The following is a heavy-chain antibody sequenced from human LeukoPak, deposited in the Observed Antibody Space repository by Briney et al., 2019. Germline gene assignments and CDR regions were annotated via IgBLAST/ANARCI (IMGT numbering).Heavy chain of an antibody. J-gene: IGHJ4*02. Sequence: SETLSLTCVVSGGSISSYYWTWIRQVAGKGLEWVGRIYASGDRNYNPFLKRRVTMSVDTSKNQFSLMLSHVAAAGPGGDFGGRGWAPRGEKSFFDQWGQGALVTVSS. CDR3: GRGWAPRGEKSFFDQ. CDR2: IYASGDR. V-gene: IGHV4-4*07. CDR1: GGSISSYY. D-gene: IGHD3-10*01.